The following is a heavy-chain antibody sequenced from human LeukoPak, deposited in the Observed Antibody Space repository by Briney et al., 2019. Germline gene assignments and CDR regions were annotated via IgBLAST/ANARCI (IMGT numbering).Heavy chain of an antibody. Sequence: GESLKISCKGSGYSFTSYWISWVRQMPGKGLEWMGRIDPSDSYTNYSPSFQGHVTISADKSISTAYLQWSSLKASDTAMYYCATGYCSGGSCDSFDYWGQGTLVTVSS. CDR1: GYSFTSYW. J-gene: IGHJ4*02. CDR3: ATGYCSGGSCDSFDY. D-gene: IGHD2-15*01. CDR2: IDPSDSYT. V-gene: IGHV5-10-1*01.